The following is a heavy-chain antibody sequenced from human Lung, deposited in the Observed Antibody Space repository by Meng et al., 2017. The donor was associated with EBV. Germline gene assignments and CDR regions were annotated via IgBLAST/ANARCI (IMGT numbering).Heavy chain of an antibody. CDR1: GYTFTSYG. D-gene: IGHD2-15*01. V-gene: IGHV1-18*01. Sequence: QVQLVQSGAEVKKPGAAVKVSCKASGYTFTSYGISWVRQAPGQGLEWMGWISAYNGNTNYAQKLQGRVTMTTDTSTSTAYMELRSLRSDDTAVYYCARDLTYCSGGSCYPTTIEYWGQGTRVTVS. CDR3: ARDLTYCSGGSCYPTTIEY. J-gene: IGHJ4*02. CDR2: ISAYNGNT.